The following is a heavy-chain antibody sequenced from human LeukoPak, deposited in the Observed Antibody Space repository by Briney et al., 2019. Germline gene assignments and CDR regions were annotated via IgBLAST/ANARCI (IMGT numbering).Heavy chain of an antibody. CDR3: ARDKIVGATYFDY. D-gene: IGHD1-26*01. CDR2: IKQDGSEK. J-gene: IGHJ4*02. V-gene: IGHV3-7*01. Sequence: GGPLRLSCAASGFTFSSYWMSWVRQAPGKGLEWVANIKQDGSEKYYVDSVKGRFTISRDNAKNSLYLQMNSLRAEDTGVYYCARDKIVGATYFDYWGQGTLVTVSS. CDR1: GFTFSSYW.